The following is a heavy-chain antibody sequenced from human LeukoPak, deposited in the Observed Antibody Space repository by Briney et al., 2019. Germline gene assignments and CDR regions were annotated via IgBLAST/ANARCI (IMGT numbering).Heavy chain of an antibody. CDR3: ARQNYDSWSGYLKGPYYYYMDV. CDR1: GYSFTSYW. V-gene: IGHV5-51*01. CDR2: IYPGDSDT. D-gene: IGHD3-3*01. J-gene: IGHJ6*03. Sequence: PGESLKISCKGSGYSFTSYWIGWVRQMPGKGLEWMGIIYPGDSDTRYSPSFQGQVTISADKSISTAYLQWSSLKASDTAMFYCARQNYDSWSGYLKGPYYYYMDVWGKGTTVTVSS.